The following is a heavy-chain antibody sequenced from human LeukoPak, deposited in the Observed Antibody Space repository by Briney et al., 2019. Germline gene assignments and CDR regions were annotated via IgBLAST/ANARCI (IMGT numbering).Heavy chain of an antibody. V-gene: IGHV4-38-2*01. Sequence: SETLSLTCAVSGYSISSGYYWGWIRQPPGKGLEWIGSIYHSGSTYYNPSLKSRVTISVDTPKNQFSLKLSSVTAADTAVYYCAREAAAAVRVFDYWGQGTLVTVSS. CDR3: AREAAAAVRVFDY. D-gene: IGHD6-13*01. J-gene: IGHJ4*02. CDR2: IYHSGST. CDR1: GYSISSGYY.